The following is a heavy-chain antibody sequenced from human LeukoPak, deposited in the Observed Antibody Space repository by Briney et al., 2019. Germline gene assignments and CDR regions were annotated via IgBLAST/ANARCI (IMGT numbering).Heavy chain of an antibody. CDR1: GGSISNSNYY. CDR2: IFYDGSS. CDR3: ARYYGSGRDGDY. J-gene: IGHJ4*02. D-gene: IGHD3-10*01. V-gene: IGHV4-39*01. Sequence: SETLSLTCIVSGGSISNSNYYWGWIRQPPGRGLEWIGSIFYDGSSDYNPSLKSRVTISVDTSRNKFSLKVNSVTAADTAVYFCARYYGSGRDGDYWGQGTLVTVSS.